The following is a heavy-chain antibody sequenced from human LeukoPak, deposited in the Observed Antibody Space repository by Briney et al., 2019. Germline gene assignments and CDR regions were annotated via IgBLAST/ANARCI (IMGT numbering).Heavy chain of an antibody. CDR1: SYSISSGYY. CDR3: GRDRPTGYYDY. V-gene: IGHV4-38-2*02. CDR2: INHSGIT. J-gene: IGHJ4*02. D-gene: IGHD3-9*01. Sequence: SETLSLXCTVSSYSISSGYYWGWIRQSPGKGLEWIASINHSGITYYNPSLKSRVTISVDTSKNQFSLKLTSVTAADTAVYYCGRDRPTGYYDYWGQGILVTVSS.